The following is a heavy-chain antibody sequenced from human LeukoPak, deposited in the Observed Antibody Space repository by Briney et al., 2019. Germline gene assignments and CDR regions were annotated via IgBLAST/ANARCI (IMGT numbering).Heavy chain of an antibody. Sequence: SETLSLTCTVSGGSISSYYWSWIRQPPGKGLEWLGYIYYSGSTNYNPSLKSRVTISVDTSKNQFSLKLSSVTAADTAVYYCATDSQGYSSSWFQYYYYYGMDVWGQGTTVTVSS. CDR2: IYYSGST. J-gene: IGHJ6*02. CDR1: GGSISSYY. CDR3: ATDSQGYSSSWFQYYYYYGMDV. D-gene: IGHD6-13*01. V-gene: IGHV4-59*08.